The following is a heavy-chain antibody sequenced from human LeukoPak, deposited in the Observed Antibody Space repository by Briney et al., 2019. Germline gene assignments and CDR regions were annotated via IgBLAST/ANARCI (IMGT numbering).Heavy chain of an antibody. D-gene: IGHD3-10*01. J-gene: IGHJ4*02. CDR2: INPNSGGT. CDR1: GYTFTGFY. CDR3: ARESPYGSRSYAISFDY. Sequence: ASVKVSCKASGYTFTGFYIHWVRQAPGQGLEWMGWINPNSGGTNYAQNFQGRVTMTRDTSTSTAFMELSGLRSDDSAVYYCARESPYGSRSYAISFDYWGQGTLVTVSS. V-gene: IGHV1-2*02.